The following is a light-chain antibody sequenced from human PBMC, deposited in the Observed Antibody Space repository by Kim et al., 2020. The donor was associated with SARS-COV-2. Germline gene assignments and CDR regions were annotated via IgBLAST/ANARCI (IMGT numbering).Light chain of an antibody. V-gene: IGKV3-20*01. CDR2: NAS. CDR1: QSVSSSY. J-gene: IGKJ1*01. CDR3: QQYGSSPRT. Sequence: SPGRTATPSCRASQSVSSSYLAWYQQKPGQAPRLLIYNASNRATGIPDRFSGSGSGTDFTLTISRVEPEDFAVYYCQQYGSSPRTFGQGTKVDIK.